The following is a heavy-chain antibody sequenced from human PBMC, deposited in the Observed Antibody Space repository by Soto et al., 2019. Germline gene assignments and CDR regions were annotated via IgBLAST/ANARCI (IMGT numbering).Heavy chain of an antibody. CDR2: ISGSGGST. J-gene: IGHJ5*02. Sequence: GGSLRLSCAASGFTFSSYAMSWVRQAPGKGLEWVSAISGSGGSTYYADSVKGRFTISRDNAKNSLYLQMNSLRAEDTAVYYCARDSTPYQDSGSPIAPTGFDPWGQGTLVTVSS. CDR3: ARDSTPYQDSGSPIAPTGFDP. D-gene: IGHD5-12*01. V-gene: IGHV3-23*01. CDR1: GFTFSSYA.